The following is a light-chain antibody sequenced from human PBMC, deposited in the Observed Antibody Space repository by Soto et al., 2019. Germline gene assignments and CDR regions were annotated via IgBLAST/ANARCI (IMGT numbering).Light chain of an antibody. CDR1: QSVSSN. CDR2: GAS. CDR3: QHFSNGART. V-gene: IGKV3-15*01. Sequence: EIVMTQSPATLSVSPGERATLSCRASQSVSSNLAWYQQKPGQAPRHLIYGASTRATGIPARFSGSGSGTEFTLTLSSRQSEDFALYYCQHFSNGARTFGQGTKVEIK. J-gene: IGKJ1*01.